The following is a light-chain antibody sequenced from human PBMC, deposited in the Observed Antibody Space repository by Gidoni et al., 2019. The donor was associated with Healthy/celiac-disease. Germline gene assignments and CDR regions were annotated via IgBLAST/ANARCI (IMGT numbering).Light chain of an antibody. Sequence: DILMSQSPSALSASLRDRVTITCRASQRISSYLNWYQQKPGQFPKLLIYAGSSLESGVPSRFSGSGSGTDFTLTISSLQPEDFATYYCQQSYSTPHTFGGGTKVEIK. CDR3: QQSYSTPHT. J-gene: IGKJ4*01. V-gene: IGKV1-39*01. CDR2: AGS. CDR1: QRISSY.